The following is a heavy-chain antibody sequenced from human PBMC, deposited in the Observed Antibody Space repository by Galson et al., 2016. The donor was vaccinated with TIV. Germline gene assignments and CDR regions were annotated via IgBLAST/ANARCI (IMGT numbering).Heavy chain of an antibody. CDR1: GFSLNTDGMC. V-gene: IGHV2-70*11. D-gene: IGHD3-22*01. CDR2: IDWDDDK. Sequence: PALVKPTQTLTLTCTFSGFSLNTDGMCVNWIRQPPGKALEWLARIDWDDDKSYSPSLKTRLTISKDTSNNQVVLTMTNMDPVDTATYYCARISGYYDSSGHYIPRSFDYWGQGALVTVSS. J-gene: IGHJ4*02. CDR3: ARISGYYDSSGHYIPRSFDY.